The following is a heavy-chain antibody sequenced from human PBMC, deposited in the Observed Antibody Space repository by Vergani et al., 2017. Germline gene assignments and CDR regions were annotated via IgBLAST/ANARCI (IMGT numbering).Heavy chain of an antibody. CDR2: INPSGSHT. D-gene: IGHD3-9*01. Sequence: QVQVVPSGAVVKKSGASVKVSCKTSGYTFSNYYMHWVRQAPGQGLEWMGIINPSGSHTYYAQKFKGRVTMTRDTSTSTVYMELSSLRSEDTAIYYCARGDYGILTGYQYWGQGTLVTVSA. J-gene: IGHJ4*02. V-gene: IGHV1-46*01. CDR3: ARGDYGILTGYQY. CDR1: GYTFSNYY.